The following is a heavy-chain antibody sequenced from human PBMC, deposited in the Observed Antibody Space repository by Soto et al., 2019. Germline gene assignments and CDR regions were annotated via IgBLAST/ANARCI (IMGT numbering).Heavy chain of an antibody. J-gene: IGHJ6*02. D-gene: IGHD1-26*01. V-gene: IGHV3-74*01. CDR1: GFTFSSYW. CDR3: ACSYGYYSGMDV. CDR2: INSDGSST. Sequence: EVQLVESGGGLVQPGGSLRLSCAASGFTFSSYWMHWVRQAPGKGMVWVSRINSDGSSTSYAYSVKGRFTISRDNAKNTLYLQMNSLRAEDTAVYYCACSYGYYSGMDVWGQGTTVTVSS.